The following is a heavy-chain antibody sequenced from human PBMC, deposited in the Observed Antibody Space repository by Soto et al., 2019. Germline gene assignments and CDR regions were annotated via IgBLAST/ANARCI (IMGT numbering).Heavy chain of an antibody. V-gene: IGHV4-34*01. CDR2: INHSGST. CDR1: GGFFSGYY. J-gene: IGHJ4*02. Sequence: PSETLSLTCGVYGGFFSGYYWNWIRQPPGKGLEWIGEINHSGSTNYNPSLKSRVTISMDTSKNQFSLKLSSVTAADTAVYYCARKGRDYCSGGSCYSLDYWGQGTLVTVSS. D-gene: IGHD2-15*01. CDR3: ARKGRDYCSGGSCYSLDY.